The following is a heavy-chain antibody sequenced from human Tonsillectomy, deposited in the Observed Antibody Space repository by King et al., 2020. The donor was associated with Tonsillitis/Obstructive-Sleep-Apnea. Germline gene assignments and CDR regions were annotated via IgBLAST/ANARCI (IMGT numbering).Heavy chain of an antibody. D-gene: IGHD3-3*01. J-gene: IGHJ4*02. CDR2: IYYSGST. CDR3: ARAPADYDFWSGYYSYFDN. Sequence: QLQESGPGLVKPSQTLSLICTVSGGSISSGGYYWSWIRQHPGQGLEWIGYIYYSGSTYYNPSLRSRITISVDTSKNQFSLKLNSMTAADTAVYYCARAPADYDFWSGYYSYFDNWGQGAMVIVSS. V-gene: IGHV4-31*03. CDR1: GGSISSGGYY.